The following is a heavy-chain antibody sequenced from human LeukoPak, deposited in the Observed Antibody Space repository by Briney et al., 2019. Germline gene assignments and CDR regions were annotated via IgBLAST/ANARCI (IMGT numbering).Heavy chain of an antibody. CDR3: ARDWYSSSWYHAFDI. V-gene: IGHV3-30-3*01. D-gene: IGHD6-13*01. Sequence: GRSLRLSCAASGFTFSSYAMHWVRQAPGKGLEWVAVISYDGSNKYYADSVKGRFTISRDNSKNTLYLQMNSLRAEDTAVYYCARDWYSSSWYHAFDIWGQGTMVTVSS. CDR2: ISYDGSNK. J-gene: IGHJ3*02. CDR1: GFTFSSYA.